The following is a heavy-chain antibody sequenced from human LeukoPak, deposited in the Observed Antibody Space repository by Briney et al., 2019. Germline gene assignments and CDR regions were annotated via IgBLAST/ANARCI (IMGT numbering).Heavy chain of an antibody. CDR1: GFIFDNYA. CDR2: ISSGGSTI. J-gene: IGHJ4*02. Sequence: GGSLRLSCAAPGFIFDNYAIHWVRQAPGKGLEWVSHISSGGSTIYYADSVKGRFTISRDNARSSVYLIMSSLRDEDTAVYYCARGIYFDYWGQGTLVTVSS. V-gene: IGHV3-48*02. CDR3: ARGIYFDY.